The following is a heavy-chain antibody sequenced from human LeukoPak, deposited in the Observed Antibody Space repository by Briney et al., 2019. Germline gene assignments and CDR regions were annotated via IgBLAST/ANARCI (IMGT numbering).Heavy chain of an antibody. J-gene: IGHJ4*02. CDR2: IYHSGST. CDR1: GYSISSGYY. CDR3: ARENSYGGTYYFDY. V-gene: IGHV4-38-2*02. D-gene: IGHD5-18*01. Sequence: SETLSLTCTVSGYSISSGYYWGWIRQPPGKGLEWIGSIYHSGSTYYNPSLKSRVTISVDTSKNQFSLELSSVTAADTAVYYCARENSYGGTYYFDYWGQGTLVTVSS.